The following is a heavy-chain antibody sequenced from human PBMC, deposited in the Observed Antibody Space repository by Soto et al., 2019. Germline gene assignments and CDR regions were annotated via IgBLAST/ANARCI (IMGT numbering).Heavy chain of an antibody. Sequence: GESLKISCKGSGYSFSSYWIGWVRQMPGKGLEWMGIIYPDDSDTRYRPSFQGQVTMSADKSISTAYLQWSSLKASDTAIYYCARLGSAGDYGAYWGQGTLVTVSS. CDR2: IYPDDSDT. D-gene: IGHD3-10*01. CDR1: GYSFSSYW. CDR3: ARLGSAGDYGAY. J-gene: IGHJ4*02. V-gene: IGHV5-51*01.